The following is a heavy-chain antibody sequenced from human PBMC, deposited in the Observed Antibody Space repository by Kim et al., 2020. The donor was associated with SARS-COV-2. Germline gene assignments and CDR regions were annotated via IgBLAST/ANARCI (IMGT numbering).Heavy chain of an antibody. CDR3: ASDRRNSWFFY. D-gene: IGHD6-13*01. Sequence: SETLSLTCTVSGGSVSRGDHYWSWIRQPPGKGLEWIGNIYNTGSTSYNPSHQSPVTISEDKYKNQFSLNLNSVTAADTAEYYCASDRRNSWFFYWGQGLLVTV. J-gene: IGHJ4*02. V-gene: IGHV4-61*08. CDR1: GGSVSRGDHY. CDR2: IYNTGST.